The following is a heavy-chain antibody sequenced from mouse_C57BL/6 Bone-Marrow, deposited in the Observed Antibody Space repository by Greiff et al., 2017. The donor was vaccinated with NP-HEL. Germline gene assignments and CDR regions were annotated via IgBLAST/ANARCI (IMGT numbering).Heavy chain of an antibody. D-gene: IGHD1-1*01. J-gene: IGHJ3*01. V-gene: IGHV5-17*01. Sequence: EVQRVESGGGLVKPGGSLKLSCAASGFTFSDYGMHWVRQAPEKGLEWVAYISSGSSTIYYADTVKGRFTISRDNAKNTLFLQMTSLRSEDTAMYYCARGPYYYGSSGFAYWGQGTLVTVSA. CDR3: ARGPYYYGSSGFAY. CDR2: ISSGSSTI. CDR1: GFTFSDYG.